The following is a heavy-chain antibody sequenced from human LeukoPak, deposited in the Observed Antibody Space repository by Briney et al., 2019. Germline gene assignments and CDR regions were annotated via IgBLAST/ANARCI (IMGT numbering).Heavy chain of an antibody. CDR3: ARDDVADYHYYYMDV. D-gene: IGHD6-19*01. CDR1: GGSISNYY. V-gene: IGHV4-4*07. J-gene: IGHJ6*03. CDR2: FYARGNT. Sequence: SETLSLTCNVSGGSISNYYWNWIRQPAGKGLEWIGRFYARGNTNYNPSLKSRVTMSVDTSKNQLSLKLTSVTAADTAVYYCARDDVADYHYYYMDVWGKGTTVTISS.